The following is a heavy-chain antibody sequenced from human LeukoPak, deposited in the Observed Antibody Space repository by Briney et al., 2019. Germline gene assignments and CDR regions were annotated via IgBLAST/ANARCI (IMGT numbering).Heavy chain of an antibody. D-gene: IGHD3-22*01. CDR2: IYYSGST. Sequence: PGGSLRLSCTASGFAFAEFGLSWVRQPPGKGLEWIGYIYYSGSTNYNPSLKSRVTISVDTSKNQFSLKLSSVTAADTAVYYCARDRHYYDSTGYYLDAFDIWGQGTMVTVSA. CDR1: GFAFAEFG. CDR3: ARDRHYYDSTGYYLDAFDI. V-gene: IGHV4-59*01. J-gene: IGHJ3*02.